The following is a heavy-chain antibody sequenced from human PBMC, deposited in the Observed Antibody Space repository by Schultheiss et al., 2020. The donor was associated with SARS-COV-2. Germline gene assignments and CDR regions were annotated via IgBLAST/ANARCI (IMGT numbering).Heavy chain of an antibody. J-gene: IGHJ4*03. Sequence: GGSLRLSCAASGFTFSSYAMHWVRQAPGKGLEWVAVISDDGSNKYYADSVKGRFTISRDNSKNTLYLQMNSLRAEDTAVYYCAKGTYGDYGRFYFDYWGQGTMVTVSS. D-gene: IGHD4-17*01. V-gene: IGHV3-30-3*01. CDR1: GFTFSSYA. CDR3: AKGTYGDYGRFYFDY. CDR2: ISDDGSNK.